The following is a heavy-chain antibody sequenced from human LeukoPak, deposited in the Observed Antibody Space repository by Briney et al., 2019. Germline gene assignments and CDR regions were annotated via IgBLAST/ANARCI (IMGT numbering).Heavy chain of an antibody. Sequence: TSETLSLTCTVSGGPISSSSYYWGWIRQPPGKGLEWIGTIYYSGATYYNPSLKSRVTMSVDTSKNQFSLKLSSVTAADTAVYYCARGRGYSYGYWFDPWGQGTLVTVSS. J-gene: IGHJ5*02. CDR2: IYYSGAT. CDR3: ARGRGYSYGYWFDP. D-gene: IGHD5-18*01. CDR1: GGPISSSSYY. V-gene: IGHV4-39*07.